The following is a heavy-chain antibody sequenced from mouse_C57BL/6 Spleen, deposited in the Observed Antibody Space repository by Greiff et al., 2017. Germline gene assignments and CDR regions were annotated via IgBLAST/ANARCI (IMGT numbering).Heavy chain of an antibody. Sequence: VQLQQPGAELVRPGSSVKLSCKASGYTFTSYWMHWVKQRPIQGLEWIGNIDPSDSETHYNQKFKDKATLTVDKSSSTAYMQLSILTSEYSSVYYCARYGGLRRGKSFDYWGQGTTLTVSS. D-gene: IGHD2-4*01. V-gene: IGHV1-52*01. CDR3: ARYGGLRRGKSFDY. J-gene: IGHJ2*01. CDR2: IDPSDSET. CDR1: GYTFTSYW.